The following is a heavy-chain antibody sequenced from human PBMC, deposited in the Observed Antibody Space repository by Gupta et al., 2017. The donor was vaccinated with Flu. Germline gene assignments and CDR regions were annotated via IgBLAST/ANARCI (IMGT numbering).Heavy chain of an antibody. J-gene: IGHJ3*02. CDR3: ARDLIAPTDYGDYQPAFDI. D-gene: IGHD4-17*01. CDR2: IYSGGST. V-gene: IGHV3-53*04. Sequence: EVQLVESGGGLVQPGGSLRLSCAAFGFTVSSNYMSWVRPAPGKGLEWVSVIYSGGSTYYADSVKGRFTISRHNSKNTLYLQMNSLRAEDTAVDYCARDLIAPTDYGDYQPAFDIWGQGTMVTVSS. CDR1: GFTVSSNY.